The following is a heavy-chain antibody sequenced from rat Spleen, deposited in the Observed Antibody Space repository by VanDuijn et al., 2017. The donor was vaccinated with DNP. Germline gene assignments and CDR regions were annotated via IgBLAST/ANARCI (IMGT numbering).Heavy chain of an antibody. V-gene: IGHV5-7*01. CDR2: IIYDGSIT. CDR3: AREITGMTLDY. CDR1: GFTFSDYN. D-gene: IGHD1-7*01. Sequence: EVQLVESGGGLVQPGGSLKLSCAASGFTFSDYNMAWVRQAPIKGLEWVATIIYDGSITYYGDSVKGRFTISRDTAKSTLYLQMDSLRSEDTATYFCAREITGMTLDYWGQGVMVTVSS. J-gene: IGHJ2*01.